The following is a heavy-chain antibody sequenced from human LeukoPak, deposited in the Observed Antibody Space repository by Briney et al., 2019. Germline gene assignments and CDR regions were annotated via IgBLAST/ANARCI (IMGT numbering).Heavy chain of an antibody. CDR2: ISSSSSYI. V-gene: IGHV3-21*01. J-gene: IGHJ4*02. Sequence: GGSVRLFCAASGYTFSSYNMKWVRQAPGKGLEGGSFISSSSSYIYYADSVKGRFTISRDNPKNSLYLQMNSLRAEDTAVYYCARGLMVYAYYFDYWGQGTLVTVSS. CDR1: GYTFSSYN. D-gene: IGHD2-8*01. CDR3: ARGLMVYAYYFDY.